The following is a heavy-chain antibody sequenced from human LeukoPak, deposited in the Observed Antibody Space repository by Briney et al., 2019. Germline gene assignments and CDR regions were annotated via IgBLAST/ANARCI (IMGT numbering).Heavy chain of an antibody. CDR2: ISSSGSTI. D-gene: IGHD2-2*01. Sequence: GGSLRLSCAASGFTFSSYEMNWVRQAPGKGLEWVSYISSSGSTIYYADSVKGRFTISRDNAKNSLYLQMNSLRAEDTAVYYCASNYNRYCSSTSCQLHLGFDYWGQGTLVTVSS. CDR1: GFTFSSYE. V-gene: IGHV3-48*03. J-gene: IGHJ4*02. CDR3: ASNYNRYCSSTSCQLHLGFDY.